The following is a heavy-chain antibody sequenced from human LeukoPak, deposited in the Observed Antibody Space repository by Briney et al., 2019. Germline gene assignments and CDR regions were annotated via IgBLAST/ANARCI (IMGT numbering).Heavy chain of an antibody. Sequence: GRSLRLSCAASGFTFSSYAMHWVRQAPGKGLEWVAVISYDGSNKYYADSVKGRFTIPRDNSKNTLYLQMNGLRAEDTAVYYCARLAQFYGMDVWGKGTTVTVSS. CDR1: GFTFSSYA. D-gene: IGHD5-24*01. J-gene: IGHJ6*04. V-gene: IGHV3-30*04. CDR3: ARLAQFYGMDV. CDR2: ISYDGSNK.